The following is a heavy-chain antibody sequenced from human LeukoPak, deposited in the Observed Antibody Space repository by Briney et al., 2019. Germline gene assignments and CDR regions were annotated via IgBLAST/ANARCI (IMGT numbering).Heavy chain of an antibody. D-gene: IGHD3-16*02. J-gene: IGHJ4*02. CDR1: GGTFSSYA. V-gene: IGHV1-69*06. CDR2: IIPIFGTA. Sequence: SVKVSCKASGGTFSSYAISWARQAPGQGLEWMGGIIPIFGTANYAQKFQGRVTITADKSTSTAYMELSSLRSEDTAVYYCARGRLRLGELSLEGNFDYWGQGTLVTVSS. CDR3: ARGRLRLGELSLEGNFDY.